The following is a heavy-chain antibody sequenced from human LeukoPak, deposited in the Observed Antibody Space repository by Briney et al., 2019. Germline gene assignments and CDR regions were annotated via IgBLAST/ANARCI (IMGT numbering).Heavy chain of an antibody. CDR3: AKISSSAESNFDY. CDR2: IWTAGGKK. D-gene: IGHD6-25*01. J-gene: IGHJ4*02. V-gene: IGHV3-30*02. CDR1: GVTFSTYA. Sequence: VGTLRLSCAASGVTFSTYAMHWVREAPGKGLEWVVFIWTAGGKKYYPDSVQRRFAISRENSKNTVYLQMTDLSPEDTALYFCAKISSSAESNFDYWGQGALLTLSS.